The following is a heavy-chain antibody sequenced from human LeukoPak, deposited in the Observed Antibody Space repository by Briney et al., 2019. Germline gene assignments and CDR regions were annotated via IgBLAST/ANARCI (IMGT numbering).Heavy chain of an antibody. Sequence: SETLSLTCTVSGGSISSSSYYRSWIRQSPGKGLEWIGFMYYSGTTNYNPSLKSRVTISLGISKNQFSLKLSSVTAADTAVYYCARLPMAVTPHVDYWGQGTLVTVSS. CDR1: GGSISSSSYY. V-gene: IGHV4-61*01. CDR3: ARLPMAVTPHVDY. J-gene: IGHJ4*02. CDR2: MYYSGTT. D-gene: IGHD2-21*02.